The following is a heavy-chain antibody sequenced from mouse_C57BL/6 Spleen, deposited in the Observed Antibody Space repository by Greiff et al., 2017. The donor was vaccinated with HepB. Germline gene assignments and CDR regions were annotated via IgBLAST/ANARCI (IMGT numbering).Heavy chain of an antibody. CDR1: GYTFTSYW. J-gene: IGHJ4*01. Sequence: QVQLQQPGAELVKPGASVKMSCKASGYTFTSYWITWVKQRPGQGLEWIGDIYPGSGSTNYNEKFKSKATLTVDTSSSKAYMQLSSLTSEDSAVYYCARSGDYERLAMDYWGQGTSVTVSS. D-gene: IGHD2-4*01. CDR3: ARSGDYERLAMDY. V-gene: IGHV1-55*01. CDR2: IYPGSGST.